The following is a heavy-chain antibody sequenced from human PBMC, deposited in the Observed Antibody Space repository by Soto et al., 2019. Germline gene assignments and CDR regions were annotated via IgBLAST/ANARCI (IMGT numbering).Heavy chain of an antibody. CDR2: LYWNDEK. D-gene: IGHD2-15*01. V-gene: IGHV2-5*01. CDR3: AHSRLMQSSSGSNCNHFAS. Sequence: QITLKESGPALVKPTQTLTLTCSCSGFSISADGGGVGWICQPPGKALEWLAILYWNDEKRYSPSLNSWIPNTEGTVRNQVVFTMTDVDPVSTAPLSSAHSRLMQSSSGSNCNHFASWGQGAPVSVSS. J-gene: IGHJ4*02. CDR1: GFSISADGGG.